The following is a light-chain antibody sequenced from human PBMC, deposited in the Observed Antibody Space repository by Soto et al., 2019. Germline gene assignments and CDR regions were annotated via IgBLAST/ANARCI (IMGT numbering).Light chain of an antibody. CDR1: SSNIGSNS. CDR2: SSN. Sequence: QSVLTQPPSASGTPGQRVTISCSGSSSNIGSNSVNWYQQLPGTAPKLLMYSSNQRPSGVPDRFSGSKSGTSASLAISGLQSEDEDDYYGAAWDDSLHGVVFGGGTKLTVL. J-gene: IGLJ2*01. CDR3: AAWDDSLHGVV. V-gene: IGLV1-44*01.